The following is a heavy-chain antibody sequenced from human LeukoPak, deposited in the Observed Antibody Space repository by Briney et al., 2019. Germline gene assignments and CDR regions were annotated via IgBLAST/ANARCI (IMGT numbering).Heavy chain of an antibody. D-gene: IGHD3-9*01. CDR3: ASGRIDILTGYEWFDP. CDR1: GGSISSSSYY. Sequence: SETLSLTCTVSGGSISSSSYYWGWIRQPPGKGLAWIGSIYYSGSTYYNPSLKSRVTISVDTSKNQFSLKLSSVTAADTAVYYCASGRIDILTGYEWFDPWGQGTLVTVSS. J-gene: IGHJ5*02. V-gene: IGHV4-39*07. CDR2: IYYSGST.